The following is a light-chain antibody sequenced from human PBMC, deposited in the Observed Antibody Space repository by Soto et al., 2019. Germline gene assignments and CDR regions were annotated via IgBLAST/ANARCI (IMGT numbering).Light chain of an antibody. J-gene: IGKJ5*01. V-gene: IGKV3-20*01. CDR2: GPS. Sequence: EIVLTQSPVTLSLSPGERATLSCRASQSVSSSYLAWYQQKPGQAPRLLLYGPSSRATGIPDRFSGSGSGTDFTLTISRLEPEDSALHYCQQYGSSPITFGQGTRRLEIK. CDR3: QQYGSSPIT. CDR1: QSVSSSY.